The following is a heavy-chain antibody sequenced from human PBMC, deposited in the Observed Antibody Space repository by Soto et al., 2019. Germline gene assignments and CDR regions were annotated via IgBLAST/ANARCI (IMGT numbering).Heavy chain of an antibody. CDR2: IYYSGST. Sequence: SSETLSLTCTVSGGSISSGGYYWSWIRQHPGKGLEWIGYIYYSGSTYYNPSLKSRVTISVDTSNNQFSLKLSSVTAADTAVYYSPTDLGLYGMDVWGQWTTVTV. J-gene: IGHJ6*02. D-gene: IGHD3-16*01. CDR1: GGSISSGGYY. CDR3: PTDLGLYGMDV. V-gene: IGHV4-31*03.